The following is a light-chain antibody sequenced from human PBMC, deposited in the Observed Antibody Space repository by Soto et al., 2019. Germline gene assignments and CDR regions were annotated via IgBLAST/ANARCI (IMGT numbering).Light chain of an antibody. CDR3: QQRRDWLT. V-gene: IGKV3-11*01. Sequence: EIVLTQSPATLSLSPGERATLSCRASQSISSYLAWYQQKPGRAPRLLIYDASNRATGIPARFSGTGSGTNFTLTISSLEPEDFAVYYCQQRRDWLTFGGGTKVDIK. CDR2: DAS. J-gene: IGKJ4*01. CDR1: QSISSY.